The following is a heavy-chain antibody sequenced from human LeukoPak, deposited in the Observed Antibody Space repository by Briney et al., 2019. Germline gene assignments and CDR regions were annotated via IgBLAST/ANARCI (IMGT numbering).Heavy chain of an antibody. V-gene: IGHV4-59*01. D-gene: IGHD3-3*01. CDR2: ISSSGTS. J-gene: IGHJ5*02. CDR1: GDSISDFS. CDR3: ARVFRGAVTSNWFDP. Sequence: PSETLSLTCTVSGDSISDFSWTWIRQTPGKGLEWIGFISSSGTSHYSPSLGSRVTFSLDTSKSQFSLSLKSVTAADTAVYYCARVFRGAVTSNWFDPWGQGILVTVSS.